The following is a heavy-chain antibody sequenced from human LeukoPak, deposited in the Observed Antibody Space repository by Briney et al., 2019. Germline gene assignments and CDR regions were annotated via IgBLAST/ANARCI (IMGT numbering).Heavy chain of an antibody. CDR2: IYTSEST. V-gene: IGHV4-4*07. J-gene: IGHJ4*02. Sequence: PSETLSLTCTVSGGSISSYYWSWIRQPAGKGLEWIGRIYTSESTNYNPSLKSRVAMSVDTSKNQFSLKLSSVTAADTAVYYCARDLAYGSGMGYFDYWGQGTLVTVSS. CDR1: GGSISSYY. CDR3: ARDLAYGSGMGYFDY. D-gene: IGHD3-10*01.